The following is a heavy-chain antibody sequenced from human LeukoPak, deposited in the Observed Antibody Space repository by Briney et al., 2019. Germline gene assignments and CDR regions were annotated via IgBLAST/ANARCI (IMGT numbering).Heavy chain of an antibody. CDR1: GFTFSSYA. V-gene: IGHV3-23*01. D-gene: IGHD4-17*01. Sequence: GGSLRLSCAASGFTFSSYAMSWVRRAPGKGLEWVSAISGSGGSTYYADSVKGRFTISRDNSKNTLYLQMNSLRAEDTAVYYCAKVFYGDYAGFDYWGQGTLVTVSS. CDR2: ISGSGGST. J-gene: IGHJ4*02. CDR3: AKVFYGDYAGFDY.